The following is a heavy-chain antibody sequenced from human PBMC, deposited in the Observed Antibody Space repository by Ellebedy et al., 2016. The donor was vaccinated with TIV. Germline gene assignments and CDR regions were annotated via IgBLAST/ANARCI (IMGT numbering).Heavy chain of an antibody. D-gene: IGHD6-19*01. Sequence: ASVKVSXXASGYTFTGYYMHWVRQAPGQGLEWMGWINPNSGGTNYAQKFQGWVTMTRDTSISTAYMELSRLRSDDTAVYYCARNGAVAGTIDYWGQGTLVTVSS. CDR1: GYTFTGYY. J-gene: IGHJ4*02. CDR2: INPNSGGT. V-gene: IGHV1-2*04. CDR3: ARNGAVAGTIDY.